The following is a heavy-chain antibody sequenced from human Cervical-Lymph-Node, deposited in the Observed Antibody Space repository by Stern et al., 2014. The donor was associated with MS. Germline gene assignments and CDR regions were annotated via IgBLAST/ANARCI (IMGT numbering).Heavy chain of an antibody. CDR3: ARGFHSFDS. Sequence: EVQLVESGGGLVQPGGSLRLSCAVSGFTFSDHYMDWVRQAPGKGLEWVGRSRNKPNSYTTEYAASVKGRFTVSRDDSKNLLYLQMNSLKTDDTAVYYCARGFHSFDSWGQGTLVTVSS. J-gene: IGHJ4*02. V-gene: IGHV3-72*01. CDR2: SRNKPNSYTT. CDR1: GFTFSDHY.